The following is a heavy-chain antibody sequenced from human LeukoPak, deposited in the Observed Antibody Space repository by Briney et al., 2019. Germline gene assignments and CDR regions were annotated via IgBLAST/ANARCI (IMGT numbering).Heavy chain of an antibody. Sequence: GGTLRLSCAASGFTFSSYGMSWVRQAPGKGLEWVSAISGSGGSTYYADSVKGRFTISRDNSKNTLYLQMNSLRAEDTAVYYCARIRHPHTRIQLWSPLGYWGQGTLVTVSS. CDR2: ISGSGGST. CDR1: GFTFSSYG. CDR3: ARIRHPHTRIQLWSPLGY. D-gene: IGHD5-18*01. J-gene: IGHJ4*02. V-gene: IGHV3-23*01.